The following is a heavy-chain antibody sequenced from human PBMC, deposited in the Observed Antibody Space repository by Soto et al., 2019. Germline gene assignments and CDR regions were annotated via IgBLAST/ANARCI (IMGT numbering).Heavy chain of an antibody. CDR1: GDSVTSNVW. CDR2: AYHNGLT. Sequence: QVQLQESGPGLVKPSGTLSLTCAVSGDSVTSNVWWSWVRQPPGKGLEWIGEAYHNGLTDYNPSLKSRVTMSVDTSQNEFSLKLTSLTAADTAIYYCARDAAVPGESDRFDYWGQGTLVTVSS. J-gene: IGHJ4*02. D-gene: IGHD6-19*01. CDR3: ARDAAVPGESDRFDY. V-gene: IGHV4-4*02.